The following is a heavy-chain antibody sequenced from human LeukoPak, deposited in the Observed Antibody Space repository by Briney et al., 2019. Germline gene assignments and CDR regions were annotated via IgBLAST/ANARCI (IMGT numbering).Heavy chain of an antibody. CDR1: GGSISSGSYY. CDR3: ARETTTYKVVVVAATDAFDI. J-gene: IGHJ3*02. D-gene: IGHD2-15*01. CDR2: IYTSGST. Sequence: PSETLSLTCTVSGGSISSGSYYWSWIRQPAGKGLEWIGRIYTSGSTNYNPSLKSRVTISVDTSKNQFSLKLSSVTAADTAVYYCARETTTYKVVVVAATDAFDIWGQGTMVTVSS. V-gene: IGHV4-61*02.